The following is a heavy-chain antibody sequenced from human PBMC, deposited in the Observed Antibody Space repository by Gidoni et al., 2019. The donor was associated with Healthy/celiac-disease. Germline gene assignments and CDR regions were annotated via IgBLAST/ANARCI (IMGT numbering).Heavy chain of an antibody. CDR1: GFTCGDYY. V-gene: IGHV3-49*03. Sequence: EVQLVESGGGLVQPGRSLRLSCTPSGFTCGDYYMSWFRNAPGKGLEWVGFIRSKAYGGSTEYAASVKGRFTISRDDSKSIAYLQMNSLKTEDTAVYYCTRLLYCSSTGCYPGFDPWGQGTLVTVSS. D-gene: IGHD2-2*01. J-gene: IGHJ5*02. CDR3: TRLLYCSSTGCYPGFDP. CDR2: IRSKAYGGST.